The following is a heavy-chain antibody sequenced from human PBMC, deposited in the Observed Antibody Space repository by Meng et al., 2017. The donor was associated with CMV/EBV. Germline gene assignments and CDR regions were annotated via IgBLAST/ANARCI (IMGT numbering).Heavy chain of an antibody. CDR2: INSDGSST. CDR1: GFTFSSYW. V-gene: IGHV3-74*01. CDR3: ARDYYYYGMDV. Sequence: GGSLRLSCAASGFTFSSYWMHWVRPAPGKGLVWVSRINSDGSSTSYADSVKGRFTISRDNAKNTLYLQMNSLRAEDTAVYYCARDYYYYGMDVWGQGTTVTVSS. J-gene: IGHJ6*02.